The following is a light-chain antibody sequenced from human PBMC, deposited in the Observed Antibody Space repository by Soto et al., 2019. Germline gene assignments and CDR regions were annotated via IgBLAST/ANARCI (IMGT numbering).Light chain of an antibody. CDR3: SSYAATNNYV. CDR1: SSDVGGYNY. V-gene: IGLV2-8*01. Sequence: QSVLTQPPSASGSPGQSLTISCTGTSSDVGGYNYVSWYQQHPGKTPKLMIYEVTKRPSDIPHRFSVSKSGNTASLTVSWLQAEDEADYYCSSYAATNNYVFGTGTKLTVL. CDR2: EVT. J-gene: IGLJ1*01.